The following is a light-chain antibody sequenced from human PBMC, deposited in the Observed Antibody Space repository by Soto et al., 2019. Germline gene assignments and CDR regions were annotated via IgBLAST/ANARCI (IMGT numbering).Light chain of an antibody. CDR1: QSVSGSY. J-gene: IGKJ2*01. CDR2: GAS. CDR3: HQYGYSPYT. V-gene: IGKV3-20*01. Sequence: EIVLTQSPGPLSLSPGERATLSCRASQSVSGSYLAWYQPKPGQAPRLLMYGASSRATGIPDRFSASGSGTDFTLTISRLEPEDFAVDYCHQYGYSPYTFGQGTHLEIK.